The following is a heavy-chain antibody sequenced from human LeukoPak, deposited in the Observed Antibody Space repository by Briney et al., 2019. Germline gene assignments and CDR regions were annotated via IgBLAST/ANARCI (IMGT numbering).Heavy chain of an antibody. J-gene: IGHJ4*02. CDR1: GFTFSRYY. V-gene: IGHV3-74*01. CDR3: TRVFAGDEYSSSGY. Sequence: PGGSLRLSCAASGFTFSRYYMHWVPQAPGKGLVWVSRINSDGSSTTYADSVKGRFTVSRDNAKNTLYLQMNSLRAEDTAMYYCTRVFAGDEYSSSGYWGQGTLATVSS. D-gene: IGHD6-13*01. CDR2: INSDGSST.